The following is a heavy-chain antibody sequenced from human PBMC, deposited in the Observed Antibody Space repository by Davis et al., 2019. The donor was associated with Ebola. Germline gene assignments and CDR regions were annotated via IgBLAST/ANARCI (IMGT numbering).Heavy chain of an antibody. D-gene: IGHD3-16*01. V-gene: IGHV4-59*11. CDR3: ARVGGDGSSHLEGLDS. Sequence: MPSETLSLTCTVSGGSISSHYWSWVRQSPGKGLEWIADINYSGRTNYNPSLARRVTISIATSKNQFSLNLSSVTAADMAVYYCARVGGDGSSHLEGLDSWGQGTLVTVSS. CDR2: INYSGRT. CDR1: GGSISSHY. J-gene: IGHJ4*02.